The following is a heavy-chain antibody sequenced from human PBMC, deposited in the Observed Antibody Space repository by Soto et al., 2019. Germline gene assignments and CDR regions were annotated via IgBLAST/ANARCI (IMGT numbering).Heavy chain of an antibody. J-gene: IGHJ6*03. D-gene: IGHD3-10*01. Sequence: GGSLRHSCAASGFTVSSNYMSLVRQAPGKGLEWVSVIYSGGSTYYADSVKGRFTISRDNSKNTLYLQMNSLRAEDTAVYYCARENYYYGSAQNYYYYYYMDVWGKGTTVTVSS. CDR3: ARENYYYGSAQNYYYYYYMDV. CDR2: IYSGGST. V-gene: IGHV3-66*01. CDR1: GFTVSSNY.